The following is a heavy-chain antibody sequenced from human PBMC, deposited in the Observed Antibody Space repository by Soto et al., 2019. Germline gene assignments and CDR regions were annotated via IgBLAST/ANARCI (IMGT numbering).Heavy chain of an antibody. V-gene: IGHV2-5*02. CDR2: IYWDDDK. J-gene: IGHJ5*02. CDR3: ARLDPANNWLDP. D-gene: IGHD2-2*03. Sequence: QITLKESGPTLVKPTQTLTLTCTFSGFSLSTSGVGVGWIRQPPGNALEWLGLIYWDDDKRYSPSLKSRLTITKDTSKNQVVLTMTNMDPVDTATYYCARLDPANNWLDPWGQGTLVTVSS. CDR1: GFSLSTSGVG.